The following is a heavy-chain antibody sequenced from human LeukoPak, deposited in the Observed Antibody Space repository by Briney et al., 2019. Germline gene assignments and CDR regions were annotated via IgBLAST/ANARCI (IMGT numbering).Heavy chain of an antibody. CDR3: ATYDNWVAGDV. Sequence: PGGSLRLSCTASGFTFKDYWMSWVRAAPGKGPEWVSNINKEGNEEHFVDSVKGRFTVSRDNAKNSLFLQMNSLRVEDTAVYYCATYDNWVAGDVWGQGTTVSVSS. CDR1: GFTFKDYW. J-gene: IGHJ6*02. CDR2: INKEGNEE. V-gene: IGHV3-7*01. D-gene: IGHD1-1*01.